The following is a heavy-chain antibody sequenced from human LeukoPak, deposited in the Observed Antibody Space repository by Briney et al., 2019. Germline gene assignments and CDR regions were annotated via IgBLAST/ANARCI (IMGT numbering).Heavy chain of an antibody. D-gene: IGHD1-26*01. CDR1: GFTFSNFL. V-gene: IGHV3-23*01. CDR3: ASGSGSSTALDY. J-gene: IGHJ4*02. CDR2: ISGSGGDT. Sequence: PGGSLRLSCAASGFTFSNFLMTWVRQAPGKGPEWVSAISGSGGDTYYADSVKGRFTISRDNSKNTLYLQMNSLRAEDTAVYYCASGSGSSTALDYWGQGTLVTVSS.